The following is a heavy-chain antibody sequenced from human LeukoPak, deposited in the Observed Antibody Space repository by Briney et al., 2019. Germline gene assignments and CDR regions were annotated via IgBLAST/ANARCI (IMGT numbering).Heavy chain of an antibody. CDR1: GFTFSSYA. J-gene: IGHJ1*01. D-gene: IGHD1-1*01. CDR3: AKDQQWERDYFQH. Sequence: PGGSLRLSCAASGFTFSSYAMSWVRQAPGKGLEWVSAIGGSGGSTYYADSVRGRFTISRDNSKNTLYLQMNSLRAEDTAVYYCAKDQQWERDYFQHWGQGTLVTVSS. V-gene: IGHV3-23*01. CDR2: IGGSGGST.